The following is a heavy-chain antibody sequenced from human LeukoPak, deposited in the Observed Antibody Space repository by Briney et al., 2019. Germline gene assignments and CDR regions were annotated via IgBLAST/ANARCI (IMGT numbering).Heavy chain of an antibody. D-gene: IGHD6-25*01. CDR2: IYHSGST. V-gene: IGHV4-30-2*01. CDR1: GGSISSGGYY. CDR3: ARHHSGDWFDP. J-gene: IGHJ5*02. Sequence: PSQTLSLTCTVSGGSISSGGYYWSWIRQPPGKGLEWIGYIYHSGSTYYNPSLKSRVTISVDRSKNQFSLKLSSVTAADTAVYYCARHHSGDWFDPWGQGTLVTVSS.